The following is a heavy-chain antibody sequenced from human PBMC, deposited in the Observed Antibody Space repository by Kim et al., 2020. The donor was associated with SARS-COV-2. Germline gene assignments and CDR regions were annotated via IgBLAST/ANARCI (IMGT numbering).Heavy chain of an antibody. J-gene: IGHJ3*02. D-gene: IGHD1-26*01. CDR2: IRSKINNYAT. V-gene: IGHV3-73*01. CDR1: GFTFSASA. CDR3: ARVPPLVASYWDAFDI. Sequence: GGSLRLSCAASGFTFSASAMHWVRQASGRGLEWVGRIRSKINNYATTYAASVKGRFTISRDDSRNTAYLQMNSLKMEDTAIYYCARVPPLVASYWDAFDIWGQGTMVTVSS.